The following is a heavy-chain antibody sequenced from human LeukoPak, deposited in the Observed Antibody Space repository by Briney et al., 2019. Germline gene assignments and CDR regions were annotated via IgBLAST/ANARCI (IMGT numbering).Heavy chain of an antibody. Sequence: PSETLSLTCTVSGGSISSGGYYWSWIRQHPGKGLEWIGYIYYSGSTYYNPSLKSRVTISVDTSKNQFSLKLSSVTAADTAVYYCARQGRPSYYYDSSGYFALWGQGTLVTVSS. CDR1: GGSISSGGYY. CDR3: ARQGRPSYYYDSSGYFAL. CDR2: IYYSGST. D-gene: IGHD3-22*01. V-gene: IGHV4-31*03. J-gene: IGHJ4*02.